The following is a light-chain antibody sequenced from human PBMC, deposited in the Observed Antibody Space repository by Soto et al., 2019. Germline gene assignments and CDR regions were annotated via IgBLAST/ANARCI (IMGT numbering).Light chain of an antibody. Sequence: QTVVTQEPSFSVSPGGTVTLTCGLTSGSVSTSYYPSWYQQTPGQAPRTLIYNTNTRSSGVPDRFSGFILGNKAALTITGAQADDECDYYCVLYMGSGIWVFGGGTKPTVL. CDR2: NTN. CDR1: SGSVSTSYY. V-gene: IGLV8-61*01. CDR3: VLYMGSGIWV. J-gene: IGLJ3*02.